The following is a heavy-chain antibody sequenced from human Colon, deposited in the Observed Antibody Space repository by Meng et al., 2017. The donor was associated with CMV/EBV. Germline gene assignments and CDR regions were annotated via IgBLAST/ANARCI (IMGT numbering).Heavy chain of an antibody. CDR3: AKDGLHTTDY. CDR2: MHHDTSYI. D-gene: IGHD1-26*01. CDR1: GIDSSAQD. V-gene: IGHV3-30*02. Sequence: AYAVSGIDSSAQDVKWVRQATGKRVEGVSYMHHDTSYIGYEDYVKSRFTISRDNSKNTLFLQMNSLRADDTAIYYCAKDGLHTTDYWGQGVLVTVSS. J-gene: IGHJ4*02.